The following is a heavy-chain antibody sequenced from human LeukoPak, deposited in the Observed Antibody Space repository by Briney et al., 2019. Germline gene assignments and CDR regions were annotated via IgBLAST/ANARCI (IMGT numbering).Heavy chain of an antibody. D-gene: IGHD3-9*01. CDR1: GYTFTSYD. V-gene: IGHV1-8*01. CDR3: ARDPRSYYDILTGYSYSWFDP. CDR2: MNPNSGNT. J-gene: IGHJ5*02. Sequence: ASVKVSCKASGYTFTSYDINWVRQATGQGLEWMGWMNPNSGNTGYAQKFQGRVTITADESTSTAYMELSSLRSEDTAVYYCARDPRSYYDILTGYSYSWFDPWGQGTLVTVSS.